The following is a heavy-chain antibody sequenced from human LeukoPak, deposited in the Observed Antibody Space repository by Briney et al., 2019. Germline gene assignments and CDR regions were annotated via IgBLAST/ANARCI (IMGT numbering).Heavy chain of an antibody. CDR2: ISSSGSTI. J-gene: IGHJ4*02. CDR1: GFAFSSYE. CDR3: AKDRSTWFYFDY. Sequence: GGSLRLSCAASGFAFSSYEMNWARQVPGRGLEWVSYISSSGSTIHYADSVKGRFTISRDNSKNSLFLQLNSLRTDDTAVYYCAKDRSTWFYFDYWGQGTLVTVSS. D-gene: IGHD2-2*01. V-gene: IGHV3-48*03.